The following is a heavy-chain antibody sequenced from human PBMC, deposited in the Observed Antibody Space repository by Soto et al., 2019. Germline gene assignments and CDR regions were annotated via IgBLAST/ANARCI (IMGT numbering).Heavy chain of an antibody. CDR2: IKQDGSEK. J-gene: IGHJ4*02. V-gene: IGHV3-7*03. CDR3: AREANLAH. Sequence: VGSLRLSCAASDFTFSNYWMSWVRQAPGKGLEWVANIKQDGSEKHYLDSVKGRFTISRENANNSLYLQMNSLRAEDTAVYYCAREANLAHWGQGTLVTVSS. CDR1: DFTFSNYW. D-gene: IGHD1-7*01.